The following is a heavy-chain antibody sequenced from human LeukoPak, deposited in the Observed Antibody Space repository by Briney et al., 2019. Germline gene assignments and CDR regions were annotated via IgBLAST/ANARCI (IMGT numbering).Heavy chain of an antibody. V-gene: IGHV3-53*04. Sequence: GGSLRLSCAASGFTVSSNYMSWVRQVPGKGLEWVSVIYSGGSTYYADSVKGRFTISRHNSKNTLYLQMNSLRAEDTAVYYCARGMDSGSPYYYYYYGMDVWGQGTTVTVSS. CDR1: GFTVSSNY. CDR2: IYSGGST. CDR3: ARGMDSGSPYYYYYYGMDV. J-gene: IGHJ6*02. D-gene: IGHD1-26*01.